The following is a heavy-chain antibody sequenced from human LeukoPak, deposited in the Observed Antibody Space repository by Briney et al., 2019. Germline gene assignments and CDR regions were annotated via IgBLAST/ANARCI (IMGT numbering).Heavy chain of an antibody. V-gene: IGHV3-20*04. CDR2: INWNGGST. CDR3: ARDTGQWLEFDY. J-gene: IGHJ4*02. Sequence: PGGSLRLSCAASGFTFDDYGMSWVRQAPGKGLEWVSGINWNGGSTGYADSVEGRFTISRDNAKNSLYLQMNSLGAEDTALYYCARDTGQWLEFDYWGQGTLVTVSS. D-gene: IGHD6-19*01. CDR1: GFTFDDYG.